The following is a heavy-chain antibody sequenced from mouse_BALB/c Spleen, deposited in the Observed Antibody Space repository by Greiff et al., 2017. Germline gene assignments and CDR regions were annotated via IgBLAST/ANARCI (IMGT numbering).Heavy chain of an antibody. Sequence: EVHLVESGGGLVKPGGSLKLSCAASGFTFSSYTMSWVRQTPEKRLEWVATISSGGSYTYYPDSVKGRFTISRDNAKNTLYLQMSSLKSEDTAMYYCTRVYDGYYDRYYYAMDYWGQGTSVTVSS. J-gene: IGHJ4*01. D-gene: IGHD2-3*01. V-gene: IGHV5-6-4*01. CDR1: GFTFSSYT. CDR2: ISSGGSYT. CDR3: TRVYDGYYDRYYYAMDY.